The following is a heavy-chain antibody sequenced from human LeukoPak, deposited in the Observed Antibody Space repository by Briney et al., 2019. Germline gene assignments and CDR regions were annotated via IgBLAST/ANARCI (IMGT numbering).Heavy chain of an antibody. J-gene: IGHJ4*02. D-gene: IGHD3-3*01. CDR3: ARDSSDYDFWSGYYIRYFDY. CDR2: INWNDGSI. V-gene: IGHV3-20*04. CDR1: GFTFDDYG. Sequence: GGSLRLSCAASGFTFDDYGMSWVRQAPGKGLEWVSGINWNDGSIGYADSVKGRFTISRDNAKNSLYLQMNSLRAEDTAVYYCARDSSDYDFWSGYYIRYFDYWGQGTLVTVSS.